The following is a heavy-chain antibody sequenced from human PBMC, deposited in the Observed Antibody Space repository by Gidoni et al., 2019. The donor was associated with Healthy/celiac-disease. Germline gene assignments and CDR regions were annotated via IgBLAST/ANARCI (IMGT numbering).Heavy chain of an antibody. CDR3: AREGRGYCSGCFDY. CDR1: GFTFSSYA. Sequence: QVQLVESGGGVVQPGRSLRLSCAASGFTFSSYAMHWVRQAPGKGLEWVAVISDDGSNKYYADSVKGRFTISRDNSKNTLYLQMNSLRAEDTAVYYCAREGRGYCSGCFDYWGQGTLVTVSS. CDR2: ISDDGSNK. D-gene: IGHD2-15*01. V-gene: IGHV3-30-3*01. J-gene: IGHJ4*02.